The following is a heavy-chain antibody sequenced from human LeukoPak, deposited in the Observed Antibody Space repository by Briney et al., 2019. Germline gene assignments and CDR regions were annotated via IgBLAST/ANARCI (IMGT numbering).Heavy chain of an antibody. Sequence: SQTLSLTCTVSGGSISSGSYYWSWIRQPAGKGLEWIGRIYTSGSTYYNPSLKSRVTISADTSKNHFSLNLKSVTAADTAVYYCARDYGDYQFDYWGQGILVTVSS. V-gene: IGHV4-61*02. CDR1: GGSISSGSYY. D-gene: IGHD4-17*01. J-gene: IGHJ4*02. CDR2: IYTSGST. CDR3: ARDYGDYQFDY.